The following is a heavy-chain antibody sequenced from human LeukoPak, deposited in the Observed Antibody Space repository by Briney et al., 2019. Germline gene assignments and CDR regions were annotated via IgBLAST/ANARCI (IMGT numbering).Heavy chain of an antibody. V-gene: IGHV3-7*04. CDR3: ARWGHSSGWGFDP. CDR1: GFTFRSYW. D-gene: IGHD6-19*01. J-gene: IGHJ5*02. CDR2: INKDGSEQ. Sequence: GGSLRLSCAASGFTFRSYWMSWVRQAPGKGLEWVANINKDGSEQYYVDSVKGRFTISRDNAKNSLYLQMNSLRAEDTAVYYCARWGHSSGWGFDPWGQGTLVTVSS.